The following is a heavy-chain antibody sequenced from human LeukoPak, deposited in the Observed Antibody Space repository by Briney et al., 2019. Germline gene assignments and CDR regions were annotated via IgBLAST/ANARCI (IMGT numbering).Heavy chain of an antibody. Sequence: GGFLRLSCAASGFTFSDYYMSWIRQAPGKGLEWVSYISSSGSTIYYADSVKGRFTISRDNAKNSLYLQMNSLRAEDTAVYYCARDRTVGAFDYWGQGTLVTVSS. CDR2: ISSSGSTI. J-gene: IGHJ4*02. CDR3: ARDRTVGAFDY. V-gene: IGHV3-11*01. CDR1: GFTFSDYY. D-gene: IGHD4-11*01.